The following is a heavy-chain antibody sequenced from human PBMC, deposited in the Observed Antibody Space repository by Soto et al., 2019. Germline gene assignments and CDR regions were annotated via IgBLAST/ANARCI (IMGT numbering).Heavy chain of an antibody. V-gene: IGHV4-4*02. CDR1: GGSISSSNW. CDR3: ARDSIDSYDSSGYYRHYYYGMDV. Sequence: SETLSLTCTVSGGSISSSNWWSWVRQPPGKGLEWIGEIYHSGSTNYNPSLKSRVTISVDKSKNQFSLKLSSVTAADTAVYYCARDSIDSYDSSGYYRHYYYGMDVWGQGTTVTVSS. CDR2: IYHSGST. D-gene: IGHD3-22*01. J-gene: IGHJ6*02.